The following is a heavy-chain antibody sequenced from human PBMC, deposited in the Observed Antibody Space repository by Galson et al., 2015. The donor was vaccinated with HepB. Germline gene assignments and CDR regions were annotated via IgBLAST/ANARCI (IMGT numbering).Heavy chain of an antibody. J-gene: IGHJ4*02. CDR2: IYTVGHA. CDR1: GFTVDSNY. V-gene: IGHV3-66*01. CDR3: ARDRAVPAAVYYFDY. Sequence: SLRLSCAVSGFTVDSNYMSWVRQAPGKGLEWVSVIYTVGHAYYADSVKGRFTISRDNAKNSLYLQMNSLRDEDTAVYYCARDRAVPAAVYYFDYWGQGTLVTVSS. D-gene: IGHD2-2*01.